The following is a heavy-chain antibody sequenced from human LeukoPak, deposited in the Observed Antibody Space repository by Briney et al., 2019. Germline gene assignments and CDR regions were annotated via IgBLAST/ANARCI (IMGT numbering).Heavy chain of an antibody. V-gene: IGHV1-69*13. CDR2: IIPIFGTA. CDR1: GGTFSSYA. CDR3: ARDKVGSSGYDYYFDY. J-gene: IGHJ4*02. D-gene: IGHD5-12*01. Sequence: SVKVSCKASGGTFSSYAISWVRQAPGQGLEWMGGIIPIFGTANYAQKFQGRVTITADESTGTAYMELSSLRSEDTAVYYCARDKVGSSGYDYYFDYWGQGTLVTVSS.